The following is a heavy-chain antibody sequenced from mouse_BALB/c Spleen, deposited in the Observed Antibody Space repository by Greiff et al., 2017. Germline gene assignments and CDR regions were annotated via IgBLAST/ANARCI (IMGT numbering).Heavy chain of an antibody. J-gene: IGHJ3*01. CDR3: AREGELRGFAY. Sequence: EVKLVESGGGLVQPGGSRKLSCAASGFTFSSFGMHWVRQAPEKGLEWVAYISSGSSTIYYADTVKGRFTISRDNPKNTLFLQMTSLRSEDTAMYDCAREGELRGFAYWGQGTLVTVSA. CDR2: ISSGSSTI. V-gene: IGHV5-17*02. D-gene: IGHD1-1*01. CDR1: GFTFSSFG.